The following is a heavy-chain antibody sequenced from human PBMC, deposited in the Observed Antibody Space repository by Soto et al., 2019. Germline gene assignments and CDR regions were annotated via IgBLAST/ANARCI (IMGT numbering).Heavy chain of an antibody. V-gene: IGHV3-23*01. CDR2: ISGSGGST. CDR1: GFTSSSYA. Sequence: PGVLLRVSCAASGFTSSSYAISCVRQAPGKGLEWVSAISGSGGSTYYADSVKGRFTISRDNSKNTLYLQMNSLRAEDTAVYYCAKSGRMWYSSSGKPGDYWGQGTLVTVSS. J-gene: IGHJ4*02. D-gene: IGHD6-13*01. CDR3: AKSGRMWYSSSGKPGDY.